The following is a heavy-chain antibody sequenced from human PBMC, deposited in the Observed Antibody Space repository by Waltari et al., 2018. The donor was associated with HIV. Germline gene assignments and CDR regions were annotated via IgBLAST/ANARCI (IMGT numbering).Heavy chain of an antibody. D-gene: IGHD7-27*01. V-gene: IGHV4-34*01. J-gene: IGHJ6*02. Sequence: QVRLQQWGAGLLKPSETLSLTCAVHGGSFSGYYWGWIRQPPGKGLECIGEINHSGNINYNPSLKSRVIISVDRYKNQFSLKLTSVTAADTALYYCARGSWGSGMDVWGLGTTVIVSS. CDR1: GGSFSGYY. CDR2: INHSGNI. CDR3: ARGSWGSGMDV.